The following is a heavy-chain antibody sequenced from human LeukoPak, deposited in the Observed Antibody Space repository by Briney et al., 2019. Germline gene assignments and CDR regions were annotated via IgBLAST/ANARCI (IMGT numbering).Heavy chain of an antibody. J-gene: IGHJ2*01. V-gene: IGHV3-23*01. CDR3: ATEGGYYSDSSVGYSDL. CDR2: ISGNGGST. Sequence: GGSLRLSGAASGFTFSSYALHWVRPAPRKGLDWVSGISGNGGSTYYADSVKGRFTISRDNSNNTLYLQMNSLRAEDTAVYYCATEGGYYSDSSVGYSDLWGRGTLVTVSS. D-gene: IGHD3-22*01. CDR1: GFTFSSYA.